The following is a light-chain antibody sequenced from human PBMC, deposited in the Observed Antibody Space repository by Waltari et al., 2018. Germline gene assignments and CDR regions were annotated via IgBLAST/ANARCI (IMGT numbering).Light chain of an antibody. CDR1: NLERKS. CDR2: YDT. Sequence: VSVAPGNTATIACGGNNLERKSVHWYQQKPGQTPVAVIYYDTERPSGISERFSGSNSGNTATLTISRVEAGDEADYYCQVWDSDSDHPVFGGGTKLTVL. J-gene: IGLJ3*02. CDR3: QVWDSDSDHPV. V-gene: IGLV3-21*04.